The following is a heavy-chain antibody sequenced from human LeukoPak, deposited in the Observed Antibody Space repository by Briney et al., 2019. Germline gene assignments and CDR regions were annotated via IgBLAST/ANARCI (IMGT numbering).Heavy chain of an antibody. CDR2: IYYSGST. Sequence: PSETLSLTCTVSGGSISSGGYYWSWIRQHPGKGLEWIGYIYYSGSTYYNPSLKSRVTISVDTSKNQFSLKLSSVTAADTAVYFCARIGGGYYFDYWGQGTLVTVSS. V-gene: IGHV4-31*03. CDR3: ARIGGGYYFDY. CDR1: GGSISSGGYY. J-gene: IGHJ4*02. D-gene: IGHD2-15*01.